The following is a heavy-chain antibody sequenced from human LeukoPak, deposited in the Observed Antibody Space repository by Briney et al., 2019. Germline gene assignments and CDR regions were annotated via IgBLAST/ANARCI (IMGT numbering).Heavy chain of an antibody. CDR3: ARGENYYDSRKVLDVFDI. CDR1: GGSISSISYY. CDR2: IYYTGST. Sequence: SETLSLTCSVSGGSISSISYYWGWIRQPPGKGLEWSGSIYYTGSTYYNPSLKSRVTISVDTSKNQFSLKLSSVTAADTAVYYCARGENYYDSRKVLDVFDIWGQGTLVTVSS. V-gene: IGHV4-39*01. D-gene: IGHD3-22*01. J-gene: IGHJ3*02.